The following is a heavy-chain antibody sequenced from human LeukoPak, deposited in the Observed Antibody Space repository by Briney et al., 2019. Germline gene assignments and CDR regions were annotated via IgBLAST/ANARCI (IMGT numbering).Heavy chain of an antibody. D-gene: IGHD3-22*01. Sequence: ASVKVSCKFSGYTLTELSMHWVRQAPGKGLEWMGGFEPEDGETIYAQKFQGRVTMTEDTSTDTAYMELSSLRSEDTAVYYCATATAYYDSSRIFDLWGRGTLVTVSS. J-gene: IGHJ2*01. CDR1: GYTLTELS. CDR3: ATATAYYDSSRIFDL. V-gene: IGHV1-24*01. CDR2: FEPEDGET.